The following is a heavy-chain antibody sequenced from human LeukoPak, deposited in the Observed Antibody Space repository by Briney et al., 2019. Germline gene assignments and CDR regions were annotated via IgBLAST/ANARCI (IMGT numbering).Heavy chain of an antibody. CDR1: GFTFDDYA. D-gene: IGHD4-17*01. J-gene: IGHJ3*02. V-gene: IGHV3-9*01. CDR3: AKAQTTADAFDI. Sequence: GGSLRLSCAASGFTFDDYAMHWVRHAPGKGLEWVSGISWNSGSIGYADSVKGRFTISRDNAKNSLYLQMNSLRAEDTALYYCAKAQTTADAFDIWGQGTMVTVSS. CDR2: ISWNSGSI.